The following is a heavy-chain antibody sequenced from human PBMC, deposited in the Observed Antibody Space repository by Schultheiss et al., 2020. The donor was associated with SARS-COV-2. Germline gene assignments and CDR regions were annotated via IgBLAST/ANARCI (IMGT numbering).Heavy chain of an antibody. CDR3: ARGLWGLPSDAFDI. D-gene: IGHD3-16*01. Sequence: ASVKVSCKASGYTFTNYGISWVRQAPGQGLEWMGWISAYNGNTNYAQKLQGRVTITADESTSTAYMELSSLRSEDTAVYYCARGLWGLPSDAFDIWGQGTMVTVSS. CDR2: ISAYNGNT. CDR1: GYTFTNYG. J-gene: IGHJ3*02. V-gene: IGHV1-18*01.